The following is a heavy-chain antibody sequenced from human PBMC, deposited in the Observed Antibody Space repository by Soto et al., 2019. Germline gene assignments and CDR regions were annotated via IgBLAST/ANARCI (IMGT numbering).Heavy chain of an antibody. J-gene: IGHJ5*02. CDR3: ARASGCSGGSCAFDP. V-gene: IGHV4-59*01. D-gene: IGHD2-15*01. Sequence: SETLSLTCTVSGGSISSDFWSWIRQPPGKGLEWIGYIFYTGTTKYNPSLKSRVTISVDTSKNQFSLKLSSVTAADTAVYYCARASGCSGGSCAFDPWGQGTLVTVSS. CDR1: GGSISSDF. CDR2: IFYTGTT.